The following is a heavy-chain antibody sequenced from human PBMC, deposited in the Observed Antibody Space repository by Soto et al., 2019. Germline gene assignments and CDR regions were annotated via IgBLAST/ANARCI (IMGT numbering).Heavy chain of an antibody. CDR2: ISGSGGST. J-gene: IGHJ4*02. CDR1: GCNFISYG. CDR3: AKSRSVEWLVRDSYYFVY. Sequence: VSMRVSRTAAGCNFISYGRSWVSKETGKGLEWVSAISGSGGSTYYADSVKGRFTISRDNSQNTLYLQMNSLRAEDTAVYYCAKSRSVEWLVRDSYYFVYWGQGTLVTVSS. V-gene: IGHV3-23*01. D-gene: IGHD6-19*01.